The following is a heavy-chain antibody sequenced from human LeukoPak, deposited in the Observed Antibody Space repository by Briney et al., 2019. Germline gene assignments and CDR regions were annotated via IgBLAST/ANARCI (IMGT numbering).Heavy chain of an antibody. D-gene: IGHD1-14*01. CDR2: LNDDGSTA. CDR3: VVVVEPPDSDGFDV. Sequence: AGGSLRPSCAAPGLTFGNSWVHWGRQAPGKGLVWVSLLNDDGSTATYADSMKGRLTLSRDHARNTLSLQMNSLTIEDTAVYYCVVVVEPPDSDGFDVWGQGTMITVSS. J-gene: IGHJ3*01. CDR1: GLTFGNSW. V-gene: IGHV3-74*01.